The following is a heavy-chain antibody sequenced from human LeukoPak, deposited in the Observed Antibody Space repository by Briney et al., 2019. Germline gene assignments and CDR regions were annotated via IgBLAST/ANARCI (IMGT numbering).Heavy chain of an antibody. CDR3: AKDAGQGWFDP. J-gene: IGHJ5*02. CDR1: GFTFDAYA. V-gene: IGHV3-9*03. CDR2: ISRNSGSI. D-gene: IGHD1-14*01. Sequence: GRSLRLSCAASGFTFDAYAMHWVRQAPGKGLEWVSGISRNSGSIGYADSVKGRLTISRDNAKISLYLQMNSLTAEDMALYYCAKDAGQGWFDPWGQGTLVTVSS.